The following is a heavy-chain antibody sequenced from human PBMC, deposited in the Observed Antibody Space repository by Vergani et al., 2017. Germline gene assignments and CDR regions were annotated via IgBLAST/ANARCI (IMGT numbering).Heavy chain of an antibody. J-gene: IGHJ4*01. CDR2: MYHSGST. CDR3: GRVADFYGLGSRLLDL. Sequence: QLQLQQTGPGLVKPSETLSLTCSVSGGSMSGYYWSWIRQPPGKELEWIGYMYHSGSTNYNPSLETRVTISGDTSKNQFSLKLNPVTAADTAVYYCGRVADFYGLGSRLLDLWGQGIMVTVSS. CDR1: GGSMSGYY. D-gene: IGHD3-10*01. V-gene: IGHV4-59*01.